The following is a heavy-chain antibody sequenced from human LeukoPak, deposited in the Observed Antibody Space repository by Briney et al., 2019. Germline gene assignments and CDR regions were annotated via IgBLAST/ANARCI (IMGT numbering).Heavy chain of an antibody. CDR1: GFTFSNYAM. D-gene: IGHD1-26*01. CDR2: VHLSGAS. V-gene: IGHV4-4*02. CDR3: ARESGAFSPFGF. Sequence: GSLRLSCAASGFTFSNYAMTWVRQPPGKGLEWIGEVHLSGASNYNPSLKSRVSMSIDKSRNQLSLELTSVTAADTAIYYCARESGAFSPFGFWGQGTLVTVSS. J-gene: IGHJ4*02.